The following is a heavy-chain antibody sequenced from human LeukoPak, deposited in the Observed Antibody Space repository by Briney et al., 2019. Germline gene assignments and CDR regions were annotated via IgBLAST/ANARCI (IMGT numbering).Heavy chain of an antibody. D-gene: IGHD3-10*01. CDR3: AKDQGWFGELIN. CDR2: ISGSGGST. CDR1: GFTFSSYA. J-gene: IGHJ4*02. V-gene: IGHV3-23*01. Sequence: GGSLRLSYAASGFTFSSYAMSWVRQAPGKGLEWVSAISGSGGSTYYADSVKGRFTISRDNSKNTLYLQMNSLRAEDTAVYYCAKDQGWFGELINWGQGTLVTVSS.